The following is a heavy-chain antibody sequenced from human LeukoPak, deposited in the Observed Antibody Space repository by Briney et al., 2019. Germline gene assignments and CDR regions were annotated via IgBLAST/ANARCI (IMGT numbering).Heavy chain of an antibody. V-gene: IGHV3-23*01. D-gene: IGHD3-3*01. CDR3: AKDRQFLEHLFDY. J-gene: IGHJ4*02. CDR2: ISGTGGTT. CDR1: GVTFSSFA. Sequence: GGSLRLSCAASGVTFSSFAMSWVRQAPGKGLEWVSGISGTGGTTYYADFVKGRFTISRDNSKNTLYLQMNSLRDEDTAVYYCAKDRQFLEHLFDYWGQGSLVAVSP.